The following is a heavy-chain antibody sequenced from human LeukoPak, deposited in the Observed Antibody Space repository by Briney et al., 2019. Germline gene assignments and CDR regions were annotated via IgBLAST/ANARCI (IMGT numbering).Heavy chain of an antibody. CDR3: TRAVAGHPD. V-gene: IGHV4-34*01. J-gene: IGHJ4*02. CDR2: INHSGYN. D-gene: IGHD6-19*01. Sequence: SETLSLTCAVSGVPFSNYYWSWVRQSPRQGLEWIGEINHSGYNNYSPSLKSRVTMSIDTSKNQFSLKLTSVTAADAGVYYCTRAVAGHPDWGQGTLVTVSS. CDR1: GVPFSNYY.